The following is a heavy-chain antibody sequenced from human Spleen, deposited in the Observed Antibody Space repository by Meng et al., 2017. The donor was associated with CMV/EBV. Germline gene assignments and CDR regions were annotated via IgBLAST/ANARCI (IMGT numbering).Heavy chain of an antibody. CDR1: GGSISSSSYY. CDR2: IYYSGST. J-gene: IGHJ4*02. Sequence: SETLSLTCTVSGGSISSSSYYWGWIRQPPGKGLEWIGSIYYSGSTYYNPSLKSRVTISVDTSKNQFSLKLSSVTAADTAVYYCARDSHWGFDYWGQGTLVTVSS. CDR3: ARDSHWGFDY. D-gene: IGHD7-27*01. V-gene: IGHV4-39*07.